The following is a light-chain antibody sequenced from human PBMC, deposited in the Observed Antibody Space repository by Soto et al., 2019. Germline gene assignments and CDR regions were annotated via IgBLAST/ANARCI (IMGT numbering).Light chain of an antibody. J-gene: IGLJ2*01. V-gene: IGLV2-14*01. CDR2: DVS. CDR3: SSYTSSITLV. Sequence: QSALTQPASVSGSPGQSITISCTGTSSDVGGYNYVSWYQQYPGKAPKLMIYDVSNRPSGVSNRFSGSKSGNTASLTISGLQPEDEADYYCSSYTSSITLVFGGGTKLTVL. CDR1: SSDVGGYNY.